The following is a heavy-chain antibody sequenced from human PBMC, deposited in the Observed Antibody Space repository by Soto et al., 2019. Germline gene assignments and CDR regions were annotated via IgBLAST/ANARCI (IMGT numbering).Heavy chain of an antibody. V-gene: IGHV4-59*08. CDR1: GGSISSYY. D-gene: IGHD3-9*01. CDR3: ARHPNYDILTGYYSVLGFDY. J-gene: IGHJ4*02. Sequence: SETLSLTCTVSGGSISSYYWSWIRQPPGKGLEWIGYIYYSGSTNYNPSLKSRVTISVDTSKNQFSLKLSSVTAADTAGYYCARHPNYDILTGYYSVLGFDYWGQGTLVTVSS. CDR2: IYYSGST.